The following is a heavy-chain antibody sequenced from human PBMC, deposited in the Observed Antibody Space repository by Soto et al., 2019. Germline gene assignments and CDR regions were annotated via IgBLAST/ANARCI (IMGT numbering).Heavy chain of an antibody. CDR1: GGSISSYY. J-gene: IGHJ6*02. V-gene: IGHV4-59*01. D-gene: IGHD3-10*01. CDR3: ARVRLWFGELSLSGMDV. Sequence: QVQLQESGPGLVKPSETLSLTCTVSGGSISSYYWSWIRQPPGKGLEWIGYIYYSGSTNYNPSLKSRVTISVDTSKNQFSLKLSSVTAADTAVYYCARVRLWFGELSLSGMDVWGQGTTVTVSS. CDR2: IYYSGST.